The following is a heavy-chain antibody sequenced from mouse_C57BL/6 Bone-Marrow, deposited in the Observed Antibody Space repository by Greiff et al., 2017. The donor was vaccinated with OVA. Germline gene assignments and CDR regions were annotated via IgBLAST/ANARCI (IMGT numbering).Heavy chain of an antibody. V-gene: IGHV1-64*01. CDR3: ARRTTVVATRYFDY. J-gene: IGHJ2*01. CDR1: GYTFTSYW. CDR2: IHPNSGST. Sequence: VQLQQPGAELVKPGASVKLSCKASGYTFTSYWMHWVKQRPGQGLEWIGMIHPNSGSTNYNEKFKSKATLTVDKSSSTAYMQLSSLTSEDSAVYYCARRTTVVATRYFDYWGQGTTLTVSS. D-gene: IGHD1-1*01.